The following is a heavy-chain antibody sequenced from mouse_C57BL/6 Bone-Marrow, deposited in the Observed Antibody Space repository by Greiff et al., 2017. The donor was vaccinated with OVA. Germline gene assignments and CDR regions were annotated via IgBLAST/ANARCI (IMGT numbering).Heavy chain of an antibody. CDR3: ARDYYGSSWYFDV. J-gene: IGHJ1*03. V-gene: IGHV1-26*01. CDR2: INPNNGGT. D-gene: IGHD1-1*01. CDR1: GYTFTDYY. Sequence: EVQLQQSGPELVKPGASVKISCKASGYTFTDYYMNWVKQSHGQSLEWIGDINPNNGGTSYNQKFKGKATLTVDKSSSTAYMELRSLTSEDSAVYYCARDYYGSSWYFDVWATGTTVTVSS.